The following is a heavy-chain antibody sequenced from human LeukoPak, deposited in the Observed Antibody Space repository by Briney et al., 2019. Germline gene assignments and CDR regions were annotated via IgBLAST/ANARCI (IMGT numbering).Heavy chain of an antibody. J-gene: IGHJ4*02. V-gene: IGHV4-34*01. CDR1: GGSFSGFY. CDR2: INHSGSA. Sequence: PSETLSLTCGVHGGSFSGFYWSWIRLPPGKGPEWIGQINHSGSANYNPSLRSRVTISVDMSKNQFSLNLRSVTAADTGVYYCASTYYDSGGFSPLDYWGQGSLVTVSS. D-gene: IGHD3-22*01. CDR3: ASTYYDSGGFSPLDY.